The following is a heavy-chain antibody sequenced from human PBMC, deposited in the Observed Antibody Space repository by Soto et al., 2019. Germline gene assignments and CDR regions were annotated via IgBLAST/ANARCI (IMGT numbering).Heavy chain of an antibody. CDR2: IKKESDGGTR. CDR1: GFIFNNAW. CDR3: TTVFLWSYQFDN. V-gene: IGHV3-15*05. J-gene: IGHJ4*02. D-gene: IGHD2-2*01. Sequence: PGGSLRLSCATSGFIFNNAWMTWVRQAPGKGLEWVGRIKKESDGGTRDYAAPVKGRFTISRDDSRNTLYLQMNSLRTEDTGVYYCTTVFLWSYQFDNWGQGTLVTVSS.